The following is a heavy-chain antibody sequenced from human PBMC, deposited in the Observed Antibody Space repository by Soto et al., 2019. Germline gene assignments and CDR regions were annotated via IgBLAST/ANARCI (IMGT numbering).Heavy chain of an antibody. V-gene: IGHV3-7*03. CDR3: ARDGNFYDSRGSSSY. D-gene: IGHD3-22*01. J-gene: IGHJ4*02. CDR1: GFTFSSYW. CDR2: IKQDGSEK. Sequence: PGGSLRLSCAASGFTFSSYWMNWVRQAPGKGLECVANIKQDGSEKYYVDSVKGRFTISRDNAKKSLYLQMNSLRTEDTAMYYCARDGNFYDSRGSSSYWGQRPRVTFST.